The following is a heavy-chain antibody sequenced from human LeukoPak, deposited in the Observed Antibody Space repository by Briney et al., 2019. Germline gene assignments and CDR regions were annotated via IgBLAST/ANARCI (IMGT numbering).Heavy chain of an antibody. Sequence: PGGSLRLSCAASGFTVSSNYMTWVRQAPGKGLDWVSVIYSGGSTYYVDSVKGRFTISRDNSKNTLFLQMNSLRPEDTAVYYCARGASGTYYFGYWGRGTLVTVSS. V-gene: IGHV3-66*02. CDR1: GFTVSSNY. D-gene: IGHD1-26*01. J-gene: IGHJ4*02. CDR3: ARGASGTYYFGY. CDR2: IYSGGST.